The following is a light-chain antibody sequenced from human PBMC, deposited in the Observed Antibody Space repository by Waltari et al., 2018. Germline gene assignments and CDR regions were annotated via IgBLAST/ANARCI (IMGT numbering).Light chain of an antibody. CDR3: QQYNNWPPWT. Sequence: EIVMMQSPATLSVSPGERATLSCRASQSVRNNLVWYQQKPGQAPCLLIYGASTRVTGIPARFSGSGSGTEFTLTISSLQSEDFAVYYCQQYNNWPPWTFGQGTKVEIK. J-gene: IGKJ1*01. CDR1: QSVRNN. CDR2: GAS. V-gene: IGKV3-15*01.